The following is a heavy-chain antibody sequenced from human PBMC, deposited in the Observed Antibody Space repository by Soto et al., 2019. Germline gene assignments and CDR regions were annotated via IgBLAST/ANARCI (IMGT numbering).Heavy chain of an antibody. J-gene: IGHJ4*02. CDR3: ARDSSGYYLDY. V-gene: IGHV3-53*01. D-gene: IGHD3-22*01. Sequence: GGSLRLSCAASGFTVSSNYMSWVRQAPGKGLEWVSVIYSGGSTYYADSVKGRFTISRDNSKNTLYLQMNSLRAEDTAVHYCARDSSGYYLDYWGQGTLVTVSS. CDR2: IYSGGST. CDR1: GFTVSSNY.